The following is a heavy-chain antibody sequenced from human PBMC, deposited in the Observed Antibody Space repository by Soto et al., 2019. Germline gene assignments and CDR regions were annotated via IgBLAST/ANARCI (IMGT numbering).Heavy chain of an antibody. CDR2: IYYSGST. V-gene: IGHV4-59*01. CDR3: ARGLSPILI. CDR1: CGPISSYY. J-gene: IGHJ3*02. Sequence: PSETLSLTCTVSCGPISSYYWSWIRQPPGKGLEWIGYIYYSGSTNYNPPLKSRVTISVDTSKNQFSLKLSSVTAADTAVYYCARGLSPILIWGQGTMVTVS.